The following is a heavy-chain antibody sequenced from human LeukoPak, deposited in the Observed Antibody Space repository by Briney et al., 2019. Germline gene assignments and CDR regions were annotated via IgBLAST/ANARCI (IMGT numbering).Heavy chain of an antibody. D-gene: IGHD3-10*01. V-gene: IGHV4-59*01. J-gene: IGHJ4*02. CDR2: IYYSGST. CDR3: ARESSGVLGFDS. Sequence: SETLSLTCTVSGGSISNYYWSWIRQPPGKGLEWIGYIYYSGSTNYNPSLKSRVTISLDTSKNQFSLKLSSVTAADTAVYYCARESSGVLGFDSWGQGTLVTVSS. CDR1: GGSISNYY.